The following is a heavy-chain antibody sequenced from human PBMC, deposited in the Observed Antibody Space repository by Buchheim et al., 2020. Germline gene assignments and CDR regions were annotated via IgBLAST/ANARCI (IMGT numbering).Heavy chain of an antibody. V-gene: IGHV6-1*01. CDR3: SRALTYSIFGVAPYGLDV. Sequence: QVQLQQSGPGLVKPSQTLSLTCAVSGDSVSSISAAWNWIRQSPSRGLEWLGRTYYRSKWHIDYAVSVKSRISINADTSKNQISLQLNSVNHEDTALYFCSRALTYSIFGVAPYGLDVWGQGTT. D-gene: IGHD3-3*01. CDR2: TYYRSKWHI. CDR1: GDSVSSISAA. J-gene: IGHJ6*02.